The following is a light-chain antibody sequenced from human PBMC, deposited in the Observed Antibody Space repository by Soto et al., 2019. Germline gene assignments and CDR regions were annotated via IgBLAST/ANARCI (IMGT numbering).Light chain of an antibody. Sequence: EIGMTQSAATLSVSAGERATLSCWASQSVSRKLAWYQQTRGQAPRLLMYGASTRATGVPARFSGSGYGTEFNLTISNLQSEDFAVYHCQQYDKWPRTFGQGTKVDIK. CDR2: GAS. V-gene: IGKV3-15*01. CDR3: QQYDKWPRT. CDR1: QSVSRK. J-gene: IGKJ1*01.